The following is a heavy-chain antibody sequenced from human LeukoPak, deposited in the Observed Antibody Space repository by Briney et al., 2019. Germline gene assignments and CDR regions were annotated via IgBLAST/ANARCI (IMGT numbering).Heavy chain of an antibody. V-gene: IGHV1-18*01. Sequence: GASVKVSCKASGYDFINYGISWVRQAPGQGLEWVGWRSIYNGNTDYKLQGRVTISTNTSTSKAYIELYSLRSDDTAVYYCARGGPFPSSSSSREYYLDYWGQGTLVTVSS. D-gene: IGHD6-6*01. CDR2: RSIYNGNT. CDR3: ARGGPFPSSSSSREYYLDY. J-gene: IGHJ4*02. CDR1: GYDFINYG.